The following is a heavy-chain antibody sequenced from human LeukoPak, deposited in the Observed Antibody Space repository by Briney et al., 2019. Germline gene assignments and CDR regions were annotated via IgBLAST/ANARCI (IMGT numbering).Heavy chain of an antibody. J-gene: IGHJ4*02. CDR3: ARDWGEAIGELPDY. D-gene: IGHD1-26*01. CDR1: GFTFSSYA. Sequence: PGRSLRLSCAASGFTFSSYALHWVRQAPGKGLEWVALISYDGTNKYYADSVKGRFSISRDNSKNTLYLQMNSLRPEDTAVYYCARDWGEAIGELPDYWGQGTLVTVSS. V-gene: IGHV3-30*04. CDR2: ISYDGTNK.